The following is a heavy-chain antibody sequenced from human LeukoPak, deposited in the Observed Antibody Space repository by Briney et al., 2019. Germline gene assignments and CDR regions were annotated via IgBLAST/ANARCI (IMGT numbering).Heavy chain of an antibody. J-gene: IGHJ6*04. V-gene: IGHV3-30*04. CDR3: ARDGSMVRGVIITDYGMDV. D-gene: IGHD3-10*01. CDR2: ISYDGSNK. CDR1: GFTFSSYA. Sequence: PGGSLRPSCAASGFTFSSYAMHWVRQAPDKGLEWVAVISYDGSNKYYADSVKGRFTISRDNSKNTLYLQMNSLRAEDTAVYYCARDGSMVRGVIITDYGMDVWGKGTTVTVSS.